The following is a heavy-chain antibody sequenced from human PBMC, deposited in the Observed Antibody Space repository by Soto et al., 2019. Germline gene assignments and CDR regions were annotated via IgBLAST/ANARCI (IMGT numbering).Heavy chain of an antibody. CDR1: GFTFSSYA. CDR3: AKDREDIVVVVAATDAFDI. J-gene: IGHJ3*02. D-gene: IGHD2-15*01. CDR2: ISGSGGST. Sequence: EVQLLESGGGLVQPGGSLRLSCAASGFTFSSYAMSWVRQAPGKGLEWVSAISGSGGSTYYADSVKGRFTISRDNSKNTLYLQMNSLRAEDTAVYYCAKDREDIVVVVAATDAFDIWGQGTMVTVSS. V-gene: IGHV3-23*01.